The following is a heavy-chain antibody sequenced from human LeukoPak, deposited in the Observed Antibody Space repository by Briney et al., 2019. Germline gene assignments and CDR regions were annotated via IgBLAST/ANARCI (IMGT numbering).Heavy chain of an antibody. J-gene: IGHJ4*02. Sequence: SETLSLTCAVYGGSFSGYYWSWIRQPPGKGLEWIGEINHSGSTNYNPSLKSRVTISVDTSKNQFSLKLSSVTAADTAVYYCARVKRGYGGDYWGQGTLVTVSS. D-gene: IGHD5-18*01. CDR3: ARVKRGYGGDY. CDR2: INHSGST. CDR1: GGSFSGYY. V-gene: IGHV4-34*01.